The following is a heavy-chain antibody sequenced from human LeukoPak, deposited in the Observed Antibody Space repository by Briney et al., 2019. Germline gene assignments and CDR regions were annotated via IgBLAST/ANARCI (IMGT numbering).Heavy chain of an antibody. CDR2: IKGDGSEK. J-gene: IGHJ4*02. Sequence: GGSLRLSCAASGFTFSSYWMTWVRQAPGKGLEWVGNIKGDGSEKYYVDSVKGRFTIPRDNAKNSLYLQMDSLRAEDTAVYYCASLNWNDAYWGQGTLVTVSS. CDR3: ASLNWNDAY. CDR1: GFTFSSYW. D-gene: IGHD1-1*01. V-gene: IGHV3-7*01.